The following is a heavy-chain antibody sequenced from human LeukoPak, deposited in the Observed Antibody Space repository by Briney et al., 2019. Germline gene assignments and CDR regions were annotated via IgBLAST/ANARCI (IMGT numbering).Heavy chain of an antibody. V-gene: IGHV2-70*11. CDR1: GFSLSTSGMW. CDR3: ARFLGTTSYDF. CDR2: IDWNDDK. J-gene: IGHJ4*02. D-gene: IGHD1-1*01. Sequence: SGPTLVNPTQTLTLTCSFSGFSLSTSGMWVSWIRQPPGKALEWLARIDWNDDKYLNTSLQTRLTISKDTSRNQVVLTMTNMDLVDTATYYCARFLGTTSYDFWGQGTPVTVSP.